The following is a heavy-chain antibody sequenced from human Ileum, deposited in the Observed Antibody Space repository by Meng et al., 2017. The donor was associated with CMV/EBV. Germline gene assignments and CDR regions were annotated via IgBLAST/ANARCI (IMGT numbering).Heavy chain of an antibody. Sequence: SVQVSCKTSGFTFTSSAVHWVRQARGQRLEWIGWIVLGSGNTNYAQKFQERVTITRDMSTTTAYMELSSLRSEDTAVYYCAADYYDDTDYYCPYPYWGQGTLVTVSS. V-gene: IGHV1-58*01. D-gene: IGHD3-22*01. CDR2: IVLGSGNT. J-gene: IGHJ4*02. CDR3: AADYYDDTDYYCPYPY. CDR1: GFTFTSSA.